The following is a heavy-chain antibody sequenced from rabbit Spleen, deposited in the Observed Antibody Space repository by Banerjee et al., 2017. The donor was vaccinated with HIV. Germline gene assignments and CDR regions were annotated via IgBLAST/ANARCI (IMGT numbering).Heavy chain of an antibody. CDR1: GVSFSISSY. CDR2: IDAGSSGFT. V-gene: IGHV1S40*01. J-gene: IGHJ4*01. Sequence: QSLEESGGDLVKPGASLTLTCTVSGVSFSISSYMCWVRQAPGKGLEWIACIDAGSSGFTYFATWANGRFAISKASSTTVTLQMTRLTAADTATYFCARDLENYAYTSYLDLWGPGTLVTVS. D-gene: IGHD8-1*01. CDR3: ARDLENYAYTSYLDL.